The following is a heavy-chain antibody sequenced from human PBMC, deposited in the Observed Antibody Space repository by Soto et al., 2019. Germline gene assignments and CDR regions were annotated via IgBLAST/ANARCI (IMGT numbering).Heavy chain of an antibody. CDR2: INPSGGST. Sequence: QVQLVQSGAEVKKPGASVKVSCKASGYTFTSYYMHWVRQTPGQGLEWMGIINPSGGSTSYAQKFQGRVTMTRDTSTSTVYMELSSLRSEDTAVYYCARAYCGGDCYGGYYYYGMDVWGQGTTVTVSS. CDR1: GYTFTSYY. V-gene: IGHV1-46*01. J-gene: IGHJ6*02. CDR3: ARAYCGGDCYGGYYYYGMDV. D-gene: IGHD2-21*02.